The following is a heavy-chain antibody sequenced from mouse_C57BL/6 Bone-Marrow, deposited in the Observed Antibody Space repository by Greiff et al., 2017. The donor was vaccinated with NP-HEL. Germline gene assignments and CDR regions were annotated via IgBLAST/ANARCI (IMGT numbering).Heavy chain of an antibody. Sequence: EVMLVESGGGLVQPKGSLKLSCAASGFSFNTYAMNWVRQAPGKGLEWVARIRSKSNNYATYYAVSVKDRFTISRDDSESKLYLQMNNLKTEETAMYYCVAADSSGYAPADWGQGTLVTVSA. CDR1: GFSFNTYA. CDR2: IRSKSNNYAT. V-gene: IGHV10-1*01. D-gene: IGHD3-2*02. J-gene: IGHJ3*01. CDR3: VAADSSGYAPAD.